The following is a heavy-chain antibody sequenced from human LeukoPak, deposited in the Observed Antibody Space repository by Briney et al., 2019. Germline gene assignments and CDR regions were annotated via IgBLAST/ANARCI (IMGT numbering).Heavy chain of an antibody. CDR1: GGSISSYY. V-gene: IGHV4-34*01. CDR2: INHSGST. Sequence: SETLSLTCTVSGGSISSYYWSWIRQPPGKGLEWIGEINHSGSTNYNPSLKSRVTISVDTSKNQFTLKLSSVTTADTAVYYCAREGTGYLDYWGQGTLVTVSS. CDR3: AREGTGYLDY. D-gene: IGHD1-1*01. J-gene: IGHJ4*02.